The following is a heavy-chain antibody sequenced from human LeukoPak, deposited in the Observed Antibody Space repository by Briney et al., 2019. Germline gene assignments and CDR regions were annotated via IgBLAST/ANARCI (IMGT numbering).Heavy chain of an antibody. CDR3: AKGVRSRGSYPDN. D-gene: IGHD1-26*01. CDR2: ISDSGGHT. Sequence: PGGSLRLSCAASGFTFSSSAMNWVRQAPGKGLHCVSAISDSGGHTYYADSVKGRFTISRDNSKNTLYLQMNSLRADDTAVYYCAKGVRSRGSYPDNWGQGTLVTVSS. V-gene: IGHV3-23*01. CDR1: GFTFSSSA. J-gene: IGHJ4*02.